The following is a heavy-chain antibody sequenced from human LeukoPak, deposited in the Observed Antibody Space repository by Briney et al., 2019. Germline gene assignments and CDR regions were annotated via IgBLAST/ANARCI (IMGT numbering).Heavy chain of an antibody. V-gene: IGHV3-21*01. CDR1: GFTFSSYS. J-gene: IGHJ3*02. D-gene: IGHD5-24*01. Sequence: GGSLRLSCAASGFTFSSYSMNWVRQAPGKGLDWVSSISSSSTHISYADSVKGRFTISRDNAKNSLYLQMNSLRAEDTAVYYCARERRDGYNWNAFDIWGQGTMVTVSS. CDR2: ISSSSTHI. CDR3: ARERRDGYNWNAFDI.